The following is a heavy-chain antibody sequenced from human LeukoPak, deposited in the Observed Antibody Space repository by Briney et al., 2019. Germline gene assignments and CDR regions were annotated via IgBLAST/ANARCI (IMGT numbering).Heavy chain of an antibody. J-gene: IGHJ6*02. Sequence: PGGSLRLSCAASGFTFSSYSMNWVRQAPGKGLEWVSYISSSSSTIYYADSVKGRFTISRDNAKNSLYLQMNSLRAEDTAVYYCARSRRRAWLGELLSSPYGMDVWGQGTTVTVSS. CDR2: ISSSSSTI. CDR1: GFTFSSYS. CDR3: ARSRRRAWLGELLSSPYGMDV. D-gene: IGHD3-10*01. V-gene: IGHV3-48*01.